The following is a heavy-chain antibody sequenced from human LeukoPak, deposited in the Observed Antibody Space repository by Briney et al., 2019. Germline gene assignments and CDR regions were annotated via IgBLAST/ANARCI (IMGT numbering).Heavy chain of an antibody. V-gene: IGHV1-24*01. Sequence: ASVKVSCKVSGNRLIYLSMHWVRQAPGKGLEWLGGLDPEGGGLIYAQHLQGRVIMTEDTSTDTGYMELRSLKSEDTGVYYCATVFPQRGYYYMDVWGTGTTVTVSS. CDR1: GNRLIYLS. CDR2: LDPEGGGL. D-gene: IGHD6-25*01. CDR3: ATVFPQRGYYYMDV. J-gene: IGHJ6*03.